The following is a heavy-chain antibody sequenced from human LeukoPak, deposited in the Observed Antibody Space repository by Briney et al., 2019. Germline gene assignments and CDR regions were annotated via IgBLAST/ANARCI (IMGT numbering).Heavy chain of an antibody. V-gene: IGHV7-4-1*01. D-gene: IGHD3-3*01. Sequence: ASVKVSCKTSGYSFTNYAIHWVRRAPGQGLEWMGWINTNTGNPSYALDFTGRLVLSLDTSVSTAHLHLDSLKAEDTAVYFFARIGYHTLDYWGQGTLVTVSS. CDR2: INTNTGNP. CDR1: GYSFTNYA. CDR3: ARIGYHTLDY. J-gene: IGHJ4*02.